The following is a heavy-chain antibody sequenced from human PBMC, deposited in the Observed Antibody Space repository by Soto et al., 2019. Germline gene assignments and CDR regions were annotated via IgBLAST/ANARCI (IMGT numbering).Heavy chain of an antibody. CDR3: ARERYQVISDGMDV. CDR2: INPETGAT. Sequence: QVQLVQSGADVKTPGASVRVSCKASGYTFTGYYVHWVREAPGQGLEWMGWINPETGATSYAQKFQGSVTLSTDTSINTASLELSSLRFDDAAVYFCARERYQVISDGMDVWGQGTTVTVSS. J-gene: IGHJ6*02. CDR1: GYTFTGYY. V-gene: IGHV1-2*02. D-gene: IGHD2-2*01.